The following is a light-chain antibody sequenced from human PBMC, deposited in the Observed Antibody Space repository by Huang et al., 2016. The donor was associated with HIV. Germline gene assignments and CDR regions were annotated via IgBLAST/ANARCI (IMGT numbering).Light chain of an antibody. CDR2: WAS. CDR3: QQYYSTPWT. CDR1: QSVLYSSNNKNN. J-gene: IGKJ1*01. Sequence: DIVMTQSPNSLAASLGERATINCKSSQSVLYSSNNKNNLSWYQQKPGQPPKLRIFWASTRESGVPDRFTGSGSGTDFTLTISSLQAEDVAVYYCQQYYSTPWTFGQGTKVEIK. V-gene: IGKV4-1*01.